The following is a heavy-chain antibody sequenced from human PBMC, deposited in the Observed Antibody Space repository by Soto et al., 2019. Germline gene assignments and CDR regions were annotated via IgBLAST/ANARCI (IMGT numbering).Heavy chain of an antibody. CDR2: IFFSGNT. CDR1: GGSILNGDHY. D-gene: IGHD4-17*01. V-gene: IGHV4-31*03. Sequence: QVQLQESGPGLLKPSQTLSLTCTVSGGSILNGDHYWTWSRQHPGKALEWIGRIFFSGNTHYNTALKSRLTVSLGTAKNPFSLKLTSETAAHTAIYYFARDNYGARVAFWGPGNGVTVPS. CDR3: ARDNYGARVAF. J-gene: IGHJ4*02.